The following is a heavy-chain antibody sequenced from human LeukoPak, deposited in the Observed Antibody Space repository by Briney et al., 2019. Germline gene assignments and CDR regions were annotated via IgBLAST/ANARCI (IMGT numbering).Heavy chain of an antibody. CDR2: IYHIGST. CDR1: GGSFSGYS. CDR3: ERKENAYYDFDY. D-gene: IGHD3-22*01. V-gene: IGHV4-34*01. J-gene: IGHJ4*02. Sequence: PWETLSLTCAVYGGSFSGYSLRWVRQPPGKGLEWVGEIYHIGSTNYNPSLTSRVTIFLGTYSNKSSLTLSSVLAVDTAAYYCERKENAYYDFDYWGQGTLVTVSS.